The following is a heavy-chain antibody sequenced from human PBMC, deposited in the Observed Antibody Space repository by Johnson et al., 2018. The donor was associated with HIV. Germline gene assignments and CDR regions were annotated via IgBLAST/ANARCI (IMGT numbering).Heavy chain of an antibody. V-gene: IGHV3-11*01. D-gene: IGHD2-21*01. Sequence: QVQLVESGGGVVQPGGSLRLSCAASGFTFDDYGVSWVRQAPGKGLEWVSGISSSGSTIYYADSVKGRFTISRDNAKNSLYLQMNSLRVEDTAVYYCARGGHCGGDCAGAKQALDIWGQGTRVTVSS. CDR1: GFTFDDYG. J-gene: IGHJ3*02. CDR3: ARGGHCGGDCAGAKQALDI. CDR2: ISSSGSTI.